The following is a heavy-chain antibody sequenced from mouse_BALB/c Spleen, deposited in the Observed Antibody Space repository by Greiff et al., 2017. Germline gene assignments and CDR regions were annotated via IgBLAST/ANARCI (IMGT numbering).Heavy chain of an antibody. J-gene: IGHJ4*01. V-gene: IGHV5-17*02. Sequence: EVKLVESGGGLVQPGGSRKLSCAASGFTFSSFGMHWVRQAPVKGLEWVAYISSGSSTIYYADTVKGRFTISRDNPKNTLFLQMTSLRSEDTAMYYCARFLYAMDYWGQGTSVTVSS. CDR2: ISSGSSTI. CDR1: GFTFSSFG. CDR3: ARFLYAMDY.